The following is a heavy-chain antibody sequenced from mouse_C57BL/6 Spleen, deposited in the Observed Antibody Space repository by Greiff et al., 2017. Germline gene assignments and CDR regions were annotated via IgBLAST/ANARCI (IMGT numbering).Heavy chain of an antibody. V-gene: IGHV1-53*01. J-gene: IGHJ4*01. CDR1: GYTFTSYW. CDR3: ARGNDYDYAMDY. CDR2: INPSNGGT. Sequence: QVHVKQPGTELVKPGASVKLSCKASGYTFTSYWMHWVKQRPGQGLEWIGNINPSNGGTNYNEKFKSKATLTVDKSSSTAYMQLSSLTSEDSAVYYCARGNDYDYAMDYWGQGTSVTVSS. D-gene: IGHD2-4*01.